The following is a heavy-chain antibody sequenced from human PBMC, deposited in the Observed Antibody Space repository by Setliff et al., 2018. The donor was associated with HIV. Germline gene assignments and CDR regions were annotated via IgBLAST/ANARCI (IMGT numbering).Heavy chain of an antibody. CDR1: GYTLTELS. D-gene: IGHD2-15*01. Sequence: GASVKVSCKISGYTLTELSIHWVRQAPGKGLEWMANFDPEDGETFYAQKFQGRLTMTEDTSTDTAYMELSSLRSDDTATYYCARDLAYCSGGSCYRPLIYYFYYMDVWGKGTTVTVSS. CDR2: FDPEDGET. J-gene: IGHJ6*03. CDR3: ARDLAYCSGGSCYRPLIYYFYYMDV. V-gene: IGHV1-24*01.